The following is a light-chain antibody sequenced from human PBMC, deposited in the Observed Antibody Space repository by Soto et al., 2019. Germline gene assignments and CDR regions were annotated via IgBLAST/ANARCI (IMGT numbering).Light chain of an antibody. CDR2: GTS. J-gene: IGKJ4*01. CDR1: QTVSNSY. Sequence: ETVLTQSPGSLSLSLGDRATLSCRASQTVSNSYLAWYQQKPGQAPRLLIYGTSSRATGIPDRFSGSGSGTDFTLTISRLEHEDFAVYYCQQYGSSPLTLGGGTKVDIK. V-gene: IGKV3-20*01. CDR3: QQYGSSPLT.